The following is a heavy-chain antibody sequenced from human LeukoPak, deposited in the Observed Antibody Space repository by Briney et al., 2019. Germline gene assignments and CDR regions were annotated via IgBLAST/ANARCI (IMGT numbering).Heavy chain of an antibody. CDR3: ARDSATVTPFYFDY. CDR1: GFTFSNYE. CDR2: ISSSGGTI. Sequence: GGSLRLSCAASGFTFSNYEMNWVRRAPGKGLEWVSYISSSGGTIYYADSVRGRFTVSRDNSKNTLYLQMNSLRAEDTAVYYCARDSATVTPFYFDYWGQGTLVTVSS. D-gene: IGHD4-17*01. J-gene: IGHJ4*02. V-gene: IGHV3-48*03.